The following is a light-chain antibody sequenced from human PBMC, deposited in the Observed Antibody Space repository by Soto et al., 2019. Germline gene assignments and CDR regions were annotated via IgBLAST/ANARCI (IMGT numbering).Light chain of an antibody. CDR1: QSVSSSY. CDR3: QQYGSSPAT. CDR2: GVS. Sequence: EIVLTQSPGTLSLSPGERATLSCRASQSVSSSYLAWYQQKPGQAPRLLIYGVSSRATGIPDRFSGSGSGTDFTLTISRLEPEDFAVYYCQQYGSSPATFGQGTKVDNK. J-gene: IGKJ1*01. V-gene: IGKV3-20*01.